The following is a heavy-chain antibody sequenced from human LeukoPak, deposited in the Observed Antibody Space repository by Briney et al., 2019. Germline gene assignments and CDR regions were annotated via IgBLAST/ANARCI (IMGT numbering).Heavy chain of an antibody. Sequence: SETLSLTCTVSGGSISSYYWSWVRQPPGKGLEWIGYIYYSGSTNYNPSLKSRVTMSVDTSKNQFSLKLSSVTAADTAVYYCARGQQIGWYGSSAVWFDPWGQGTLVTVSS. V-gene: IGHV4-59*01. CDR3: ARGQQIGWYGSSAVWFDP. D-gene: IGHD6-19*01. CDR1: GGSISSYY. CDR2: IYYSGST. J-gene: IGHJ5*02.